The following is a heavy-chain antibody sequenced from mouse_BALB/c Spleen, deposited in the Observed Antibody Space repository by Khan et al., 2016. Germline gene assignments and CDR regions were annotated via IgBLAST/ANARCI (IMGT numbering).Heavy chain of an antibody. CDR2: ISYSGST. CDR3: ATTVVSSRFAY. V-gene: IGHV3-2*02. J-gene: IGHJ3*01. Sequence: EVKLLESGPGLVKPSQSLSLTCTVTGYSITSDYAWNWIRQFPGNKLEWMGYISYSGSTSYNPSPKSLIAIHRDTSKNQFFLQLNLVTTEDTATYDCATTVVSSRFAYWGQGTLVTVSA. CDR1: GYSITSDYA. D-gene: IGHD1-1*01.